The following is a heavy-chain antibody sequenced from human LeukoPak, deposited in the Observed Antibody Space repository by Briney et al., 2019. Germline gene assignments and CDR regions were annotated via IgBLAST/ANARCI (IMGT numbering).Heavy chain of an antibody. CDR2: IIPIFGTA. CDR3: ARGTHSGDLSVDP. D-gene: IGHD2-15*01. J-gene: IGHJ5*02. CDR1: GGTFSSYA. V-gene: IGHV1-69*05. Sequence: GASVKVSCKASGGTFSSYAISWVRQAPGQGLEWMGGIIPIFGTANYAQKFQGRVTITTDESTSTAYMELSSLRSEDTAVYYCARGTHSGDLSVDPWGQGTLVTVSS.